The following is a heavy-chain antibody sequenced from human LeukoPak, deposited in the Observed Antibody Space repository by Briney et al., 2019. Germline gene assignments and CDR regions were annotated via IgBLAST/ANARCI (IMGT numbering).Heavy chain of an antibody. Sequence: GGSLRLSCAASGFTFSSYEMNWVRQAPGKGLEWVSYISSSGSTIYYADSVKGRFTISRDNAKNSLYLQMNSLRAEDTAVYYCARTTVTTGTYYYMDVWGKGTTVTISS. CDR3: ARTTVTTGTYYYMDV. CDR1: GFTFSSYE. CDR2: ISSSGSTI. V-gene: IGHV3-48*03. J-gene: IGHJ6*03. D-gene: IGHD4-17*01.